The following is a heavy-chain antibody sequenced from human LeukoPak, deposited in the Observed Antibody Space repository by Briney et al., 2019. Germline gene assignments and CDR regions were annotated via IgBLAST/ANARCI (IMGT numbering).Heavy chain of an antibody. J-gene: IGHJ6*02. Sequence: PSETLSLTCTVSGGSISSYYWSRIRQPPGKGLEWIGYIYYSGSTNYNPSLRSRVTISVDTSKNQFSLKLSSVTAADTAVYYCARDRGGSSWPYYYYGMDVWGQGTTVTVSS. V-gene: IGHV4-59*01. D-gene: IGHD6-13*01. CDR2: IYYSGST. CDR1: GGSISSYY. CDR3: ARDRGGSSWPYYYYGMDV.